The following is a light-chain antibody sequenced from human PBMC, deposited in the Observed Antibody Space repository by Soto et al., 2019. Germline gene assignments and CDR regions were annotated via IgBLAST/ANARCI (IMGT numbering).Light chain of an antibody. CDR1: QAISNS. Sequence: DIQMTQSPSSLSTSVGDRVTVTCRASQAISNSLAWYQQKPGKLPKLLIYAASTLQSGVPSRFSGSGSGTDFTLTISSLQPDDFATYYCQHYNSYSEAFGQGTKVDIK. J-gene: IGKJ1*01. V-gene: IGKV1-27*01. CDR2: AAS. CDR3: QHYNSYSEA.